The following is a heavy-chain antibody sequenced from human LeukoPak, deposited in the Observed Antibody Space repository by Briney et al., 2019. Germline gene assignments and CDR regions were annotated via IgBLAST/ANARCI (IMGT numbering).Heavy chain of an antibody. Sequence: PSETPSLTCAVYGGSFSAYYWSWIRQPPGKGLEWIGEINHSGSTNYNPSLKSRATISVDTSKNQFSLKLSSVTAADTAVYYCARGMIAAAAHFDYWGQGTLVTVSS. J-gene: IGHJ4*02. CDR2: INHSGST. CDR3: ARGMIAAAAHFDY. V-gene: IGHV4-34*01. CDR1: GGSFSAYY. D-gene: IGHD6-13*01.